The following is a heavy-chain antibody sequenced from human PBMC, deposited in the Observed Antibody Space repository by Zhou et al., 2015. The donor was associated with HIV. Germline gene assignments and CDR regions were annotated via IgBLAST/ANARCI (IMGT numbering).Heavy chain of an antibody. CDR1: GYTFTSYA. J-gene: IGHJ4*02. Sequence: QVQLVQSGAEEKKPGASVKVSCKASGYTFTSYAMHWVRQAPGQRLEWMGWINAGNGNTKYSQKFQGRVTITRDTSASTAYMELSSLRSEDTAVYYCARVGEVITTSFGYWGQGTLVTVSS. V-gene: IGHV1-3*05. CDR2: INAGNGNT. CDR3: ARVGEVITTSFGY. D-gene: IGHD3-3*01.